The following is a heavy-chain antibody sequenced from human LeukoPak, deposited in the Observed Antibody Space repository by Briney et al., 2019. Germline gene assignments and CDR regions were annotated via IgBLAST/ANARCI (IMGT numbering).Heavy chain of an antibody. D-gene: IGHD1-26*01. CDR3: ARHRSGSYWRAFDI. CDR2: IYYSGST. J-gene: IGHJ3*02. V-gene: IGHV4-59*08. Sequence: SETLSLTCSVSGGSVSSYYWSWIRQSPGKGLEWIGYIYYSGSTNYNPSLKSRVTISVDTSKNQFSLKLSSVTAADTAVYYCARHRSGSYWRAFDIWGQGTMVTVSS. CDR1: GGSVSSYY.